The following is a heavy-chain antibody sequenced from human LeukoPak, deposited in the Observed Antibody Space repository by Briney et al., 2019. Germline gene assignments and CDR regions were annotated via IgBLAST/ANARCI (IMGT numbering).Heavy chain of an antibody. Sequence: GESLKISCKGSGYSFTSYWIGWGRQMPGKGLEWMGIIYPGDSDTRYSPSFQVQVTISADKSISNAYLQGSSLKASATAMSYCASQYRYTWNSFYAFDIWGQGTMVPVSS. D-gene: IGHD1-7*01. CDR3: ASQYRYTWNSFYAFDI. V-gene: IGHV5-51*01. CDR1: GYSFTSYW. J-gene: IGHJ3*02. CDR2: IYPGDSDT.